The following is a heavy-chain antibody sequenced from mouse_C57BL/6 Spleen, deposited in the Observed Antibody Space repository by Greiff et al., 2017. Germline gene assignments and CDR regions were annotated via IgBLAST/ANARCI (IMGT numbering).Heavy chain of an antibody. V-gene: IGHV7-3*01. CDR1: GFTFTDYY. Sequence: EVKLEESGGGLVQPGGSLSLSCAASGFTFTDYYMSWVRQPPGKALEWLGFIRNKANGYTTEYSASVKGRFTISRDNSQSILYLQMNALRAEDSATYYCARDYYGSSAYWGQGTLVTVSA. CDR3: ARDYYGSSAY. CDR2: IRNKANGYTT. D-gene: IGHD1-1*01. J-gene: IGHJ3*01.